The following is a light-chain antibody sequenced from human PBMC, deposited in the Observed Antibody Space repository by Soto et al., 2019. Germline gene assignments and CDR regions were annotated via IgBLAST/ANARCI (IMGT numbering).Light chain of an antibody. Sequence: EIVLTQSPGTLSLSPGERATLSCRASQIVSSSYLAWYQQNPGQAPRLLIYGASSRATGVPDRFSGSGSGTDFTLTTSMLEPENLALYYCEHYGSSPYTFGQGTKLVIK. CDR2: GAS. V-gene: IGKV3-20*01. J-gene: IGKJ2*01. CDR1: QIVSSSY. CDR3: EHYGSSPYT.